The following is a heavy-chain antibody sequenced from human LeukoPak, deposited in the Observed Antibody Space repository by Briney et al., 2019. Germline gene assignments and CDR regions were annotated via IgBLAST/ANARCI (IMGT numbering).Heavy chain of an antibody. V-gene: IGHV3-43*02. CDR1: GFIFDDYA. CDR2: ISGDGGRT. CDR3: TKNGGYSDAFDI. J-gene: IGHJ3*02. D-gene: IGHD3-10*01. Sequence: GGSLRLSCAAPGFIFDDYAMHWVRQAPGKGLEWVSLISGDGGRTYYTDSVKGRFTISRDNSKHSLYLQMNSLRTEDTALYYCTKNGGYSDAFDIWGQGTMVTVSS.